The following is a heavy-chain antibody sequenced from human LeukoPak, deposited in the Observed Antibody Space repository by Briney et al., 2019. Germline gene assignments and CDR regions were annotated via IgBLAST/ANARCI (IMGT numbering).Heavy chain of an antibody. V-gene: IGHV1-2*02. D-gene: IGHD6-13*01. CDR3: ARSIAAAGTRSDY. CDR2: INPNSGGT. CDR1: GYTFTVYY. J-gene: IGHJ4*02. Sequence: ASVKVSCMASGYTFTVYYMHWVRQAPGQGLEWMGWINPNSGGTNYAQKFQGRVTMTRDTSISTAYMELSRLRSDDTAVYYCARSIAAAGTRSDYWGQGTLVTVSS.